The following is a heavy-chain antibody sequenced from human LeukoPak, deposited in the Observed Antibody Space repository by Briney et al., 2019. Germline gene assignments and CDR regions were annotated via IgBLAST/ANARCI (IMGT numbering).Heavy chain of an antibody. J-gene: IGHJ4*02. D-gene: IGHD5-24*01. Sequence: GGSLRPSCAASGFMFSSNWMSWVRLAPGKGLEWVANIKEDGTETYYVDSVKGRFTISRGNAKNSLYLQMNSLRVEDTAVYYCAKEGRSLQTYWGQGTLVTVSS. V-gene: IGHV3-7*03. CDR3: AKEGRSLQTY. CDR2: IKEDGTET. CDR1: GFMFSSNW.